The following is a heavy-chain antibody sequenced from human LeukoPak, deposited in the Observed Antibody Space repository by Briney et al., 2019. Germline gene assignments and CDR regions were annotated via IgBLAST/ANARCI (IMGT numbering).Heavy chain of an antibody. CDR1: GFTFSASW. CDR3: ARERAAADTYYFDY. Sequence: PGGSLRLSCAASGFTFSASWMSWVRQAPGKGLEWVANIKQDGSEKYYVDSVKGRFTISRDNAKNSLYLQMNSLRAEDAAVYYCARERAAADTYYFDYWGQGTLVTVSS. D-gene: IGHD6-13*01. J-gene: IGHJ4*02. V-gene: IGHV3-7*03. CDR2: IKQDGSEK.